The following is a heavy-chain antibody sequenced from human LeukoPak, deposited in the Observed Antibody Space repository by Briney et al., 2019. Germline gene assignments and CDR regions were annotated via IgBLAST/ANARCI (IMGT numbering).Heavy chain of an antibody. CDR1: GYTFTGYY. Sequence: GASVKVSCKASGYTFTGYYMHWVRQAPGQGLEWMGWINPNSGGTNYAQKFQGRVTMTRDTSISTAYMELSRLRSDDTAVYYCAREGDFWSGSRVSTPFDYWGQGTLVTVSS. D-gene: IGHD3-3*01. CDR3: AREGDFWSGSRVSTPFDY. J-gene: IGHJ4*02. CDR2: INPNSGGT. V-gene: IGHV1-2*02.